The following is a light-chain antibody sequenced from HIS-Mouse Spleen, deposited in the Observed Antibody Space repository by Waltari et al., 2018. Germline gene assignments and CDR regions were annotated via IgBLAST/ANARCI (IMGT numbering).Light chain of an antibody. CDR3: YASDSSGNHRV. CDR2: EES. J-gene: IGLJ2*01. CDR1: ASPKKN. V-gene: IGLV3-10*01. Sequence: SYELTQPHSGSVSPGHTARITCSGDASPKKNAYSYQQKTGQAPVLVIYEESKRPSGIPERFSGSSSGKMATLTISRAQVEDEADYYCYASDSSGNHRVFGGGTKLTVL.